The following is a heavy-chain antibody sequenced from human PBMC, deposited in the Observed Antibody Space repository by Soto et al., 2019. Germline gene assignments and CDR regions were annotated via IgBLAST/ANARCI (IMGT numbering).Heavy chain of an antibody. Sequence: QMQLVQSGPEVKKPGTSVRVSCKASGFTFTNSAVQWVRQARGQRLEWIGWILFGLGNTNYAQKFQDIVTISIVVSTSTPYMELRSLRSEDTAVYYCAAAHCVSTTCSHSLDYWGQGTLVTVSS. V-gene: IGHV1-58*01. D-gene: IGHD2-2*01. CDR3: AAAHCVSTTCSHSLDY. CDR2: ILFGLGNT. J-gene: IGHJ4*02. CDR1: GFTFTNSA.